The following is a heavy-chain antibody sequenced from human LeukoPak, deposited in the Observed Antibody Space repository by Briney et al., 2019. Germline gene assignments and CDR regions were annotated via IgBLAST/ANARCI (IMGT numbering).Heavy chain of an antibody. CDR3: ARDQDSSHCLDY. CDR2: IIPIFGTA. Sequence: SVKVSCKASGGTFSSYAISWERQAPGQGLEWMGGIIPIFGTANYAQKFQGRVTITTDESTSTAYMELSSLRSEDTAVYYCARDQDSSHCLDYWGQGTLVTVSS. CDR1: GGTFSSYA. J-gene: IGHJ4*02. V-gene: IGHV1-69*05. D-gene: IGHD2-15*01.